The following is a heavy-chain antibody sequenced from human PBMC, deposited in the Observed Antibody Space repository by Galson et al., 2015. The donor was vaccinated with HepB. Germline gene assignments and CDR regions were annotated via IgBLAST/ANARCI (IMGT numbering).Heavy chain of an antibody. Sequence: LSLTCTVSGGPISPYDWTWIRQPPGKGLEWIGKIYYSGSTNYNPSLKSRVTMSLDTSKNEFSLKLTSVTAADTAVYYCARDSGNWLFDHWGQGTLVTVSS. CDR1: GGPISPYD. J-gene: IGHJ4*02. CDR3: ARDSGNWLFDH. CDR2: IYYSGST. D-gene: IGHD1-1*01. V-gene: IGHV4-59*01.